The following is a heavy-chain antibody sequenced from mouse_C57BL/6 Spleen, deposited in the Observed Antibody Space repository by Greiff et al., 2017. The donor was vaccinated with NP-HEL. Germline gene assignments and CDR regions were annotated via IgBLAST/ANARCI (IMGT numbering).Heavy chain of an antibody. CDR1: GYTFTSYW. J-gene: IGHJ3*01. CDR3: ARGDGSSPAWFAY. CDR2: IDPSDSAT. V-gene: IGHV1-52*01. Sequence: QVQLKQPGAELVRPGSSVKLSCKASGYTFTSYWMHWVKQRPIQGLEWIGNIDPSDSATHYNQKFKDKATLTVDKSSSTAYMQLSSLTSEDSAVYYCARGDGSSPAWFAYWGQGTLVTVSA. D-gene: IGHD1-1*01.